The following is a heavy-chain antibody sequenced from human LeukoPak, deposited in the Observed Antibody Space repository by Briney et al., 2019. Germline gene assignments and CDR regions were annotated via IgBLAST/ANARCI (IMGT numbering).Heavy chain of an antibody. CDR2: INPHTGGS. Sequence: ASVKVSCKASGYTVTGYFVHWVRQAPGQGLEWLGWINPHTGGSNYAHKFQGRVTFTRDTSLSTAYMELSRLRSDDTAVYYCARDGVLMLSAILDYSCYWYMNVWGKGTAVTVSS. CDR1: GYTVTGYF. CDR3: ARDGVLMLSAILDYSCYWYMNV. V-gene: IGHV1-2*07. J-gene: IGHJ6*03. D-gene: IGHD2-8*01.